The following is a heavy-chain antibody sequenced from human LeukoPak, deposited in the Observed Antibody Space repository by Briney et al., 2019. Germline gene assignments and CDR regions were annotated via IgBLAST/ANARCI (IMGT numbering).Heavy chain of an antibody. V-gene: IGHV3-7*01. CDR1: GFTFSSYW. D-gene: IGHD3-3*01. Sequence: GGSLRLSCAASGFTFSSYWMSWVGQAPGKGLEWVANIKQDGSEKYYVDSVKGRFTISRDNAKNSLDLQMNSLRVEDTAVYYCAKHYDFWSGYGSNWFDPWGQGTLVTVSS. CDR3: AKHYDFWSGYGSNWFDP. CDR2: IKQDGSEK. J-gene: IGHJ5*02.